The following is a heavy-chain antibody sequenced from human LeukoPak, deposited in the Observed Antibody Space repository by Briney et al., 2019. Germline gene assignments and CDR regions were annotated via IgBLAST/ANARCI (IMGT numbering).Heavy chain of an antibody. CDR3: AKRDAYDSSGFSPLFDY. CDR2: ISGNGGSL. J-gene: IGHJ4*02. Sequence: GGSLRLSCAASGFSFSNYAMSWVRQAPGKGLEWVSAISGNGGSLYYADSVKGRFTISRDNSKSALYLQVNSLRAEDTAVYYCAKRDAYDSSGFSPLFDYWGQGTLITVSS. D-gene: IGHD3-22*01. CDR1: GFSFSNYA. V-gene: IGHV3-23*01.